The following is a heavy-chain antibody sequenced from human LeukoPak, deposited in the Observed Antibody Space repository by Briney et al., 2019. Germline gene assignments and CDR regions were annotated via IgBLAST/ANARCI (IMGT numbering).Heavy chain of an antibody. Sequence: SETLSLTCTVSGGSISSGGYYWSWIRQHPRKGREWIGYIYYSGSTYYNPSLKSRVTISVDTSKNQFSLKLSSVTAADTAVYYCATRRDSGSDYWGQGTLVTVSS. CDR1: GGSISSGGYY. CDR2: IYYSGST. J-gene: IGHJ4*02. CDR3: ATRRDSGSDY. D-gene: IGHD3-22*01. V-gene: IGHV4-31*03.